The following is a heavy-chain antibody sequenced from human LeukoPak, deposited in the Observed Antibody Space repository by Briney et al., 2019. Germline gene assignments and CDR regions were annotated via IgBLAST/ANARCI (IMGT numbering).Heavy chain of an antibody. CDR3: AREARDYDFWSGYRIFDY. J-gene: IGHJ4*02. CDR1: GYTFTGYY. CDR2: INPNSCGT. V-gene: IGHV1-2*02. Sequence: ASVNVSCKASGYTFTGYYMHWVRQAPGQGLEWMGWINPNSCGTNYAQKFQGRVTMTRETSISTAYMELSRLRSDDTAVYYCAREARDYDFWSGYRIFDYWGQGTLVTVSS. D-gene: IGHD3-3*01.